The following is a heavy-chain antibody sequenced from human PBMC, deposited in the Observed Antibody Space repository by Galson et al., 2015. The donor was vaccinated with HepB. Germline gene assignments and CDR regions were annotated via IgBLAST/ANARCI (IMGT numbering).Heavy chain of an antibody. CDR2: LSGSGGST. Sequence: SCAASGFTFSSYAMSWVRQAPGKGLEWVSALSGSGGSTYYADSVKGRFTISRDNSKNTLYLQMNSLRAEDTAVYYCAKGVGGWYRLDYWGQGTLVTVSS. CDR3: AKGVGGWYRLDY. V-gene: IGHV3-23*01. J-gene: IGHJ4*02. D-gene: IGHD6-19*01. CDR1: GFTFSSYA.